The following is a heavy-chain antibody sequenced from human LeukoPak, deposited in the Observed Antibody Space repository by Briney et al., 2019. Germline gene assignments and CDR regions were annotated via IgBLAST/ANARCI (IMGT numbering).Heavy chain of an antibody. V-gene: IGHV3-23*01. Sequence: GGSLRLSCAASEFTFSGFAMSWIRQAPGKGLEWVSSISRSGESTFYADSVRGRFTISRDNSKNTVSLQMESLRAEDTALYYCARRSGIAVAGAFDYWGQGTLVTVSS. J-gene: IGHJ4*02. CDR1: EFTFSGFA. CDR2: ISRSGEST. D-gene: IGHD6-19*01. CDR3: ARRSGIAVAGAFDY.